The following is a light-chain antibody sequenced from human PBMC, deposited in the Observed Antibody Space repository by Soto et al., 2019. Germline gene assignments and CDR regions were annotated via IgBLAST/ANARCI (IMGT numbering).Light chain of an antibody. CDR2: DVS. CDR1: SSDVGGYNY. CDR3: NSYTTSSTHI. J-gene: IGLJ2*01. V-gene: IGLV2-14*01. Sequence: QSALTQPASVSGSPGQSITISCTGTSSDVGGYNYVSWYQQHPGKAPKLIIYDVSNRPSGVSNRFSGSKSGNTASLTISGLQTEDEADYYCNSYTTSSTHIFGGGTQLTVL.